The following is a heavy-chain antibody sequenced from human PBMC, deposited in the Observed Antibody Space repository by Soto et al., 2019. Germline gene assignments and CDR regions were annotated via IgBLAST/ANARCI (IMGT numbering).Heavy chain of an antibody. D-gene: IGHD3-10*01. CDR2: ISPSGTT. J-gene: IGHJ4*02. CDR3: ATSLWFGTQPEI. CDR1: GGSFSNNY. Sequence: NPSETLSLTCAVYGGSFSNNYWAWFRQPPGKGLEWIGEISPSGTTKYIPPLKSRGTISVDTSRKQFFLKVTSVSAADTAVYYCATSLWFGTQPEIWGPGTLVTVSS. V-gene: IGHV4-34*01.